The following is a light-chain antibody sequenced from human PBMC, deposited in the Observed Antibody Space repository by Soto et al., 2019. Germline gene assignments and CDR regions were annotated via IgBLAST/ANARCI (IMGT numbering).Light chain of an antibody. CDR1: QSVNSN. V-gene: IGKV3-15*01. CDR3: QQYNVWPLT. J-gene: IGKJ4*01. Sequence: EIVMTQSPVTLSVSPGDRATLSCRASQSVNSNLAWYQQKPGQTPKLLIYVASTRATGIPARFSGSVSGTEFTLTICSRQSEDFEVYYSQQYNVWPLTFGGGTKVEFK. CDR2: VAS.